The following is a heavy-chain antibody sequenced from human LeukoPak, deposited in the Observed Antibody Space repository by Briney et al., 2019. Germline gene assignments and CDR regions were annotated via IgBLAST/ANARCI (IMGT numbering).Heavy chain of an antibody. CDR2: ITGYRCAL. CDR3: GKDIVGNTLRGVIRS. J-gene: IGHJ1*01. V-gene: IGHV3-9*01. D-gene: IGHD3-10*01. Sequence: GGSQRLPYTASGFTFDDFAMHWVRQVPGKGLEWVSGITGYRCALHYADSVKGRFTISSDNARKSLYLQISSLIPEDTALYYGGKDIVGNTLRGVIRSWGQ. CDR1: GFTFDDFA.